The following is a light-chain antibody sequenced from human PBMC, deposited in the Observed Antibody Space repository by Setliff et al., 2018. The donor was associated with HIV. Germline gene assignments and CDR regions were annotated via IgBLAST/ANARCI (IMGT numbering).Light chain of an antibody. CDR2: SVT. J-gene: IGLJ1*01. CDR1: NSDIGSHDY. CDR3: ASHRDTNTLEV. V-gene: IGLV2-14*03. Sequence: QSVLTQPASVSGSPGQSITISCSETNSDIGSHDYVSWYQQHPGKASKLLIFSVTYRPSGVSDRFSGSKSGNTASLTISGRQPEDEADYYCASHRDTNTLEVFGTGTKVTVL.